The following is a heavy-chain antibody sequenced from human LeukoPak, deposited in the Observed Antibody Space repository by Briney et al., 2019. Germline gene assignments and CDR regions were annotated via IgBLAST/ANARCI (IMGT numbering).Heavy chain of an antibody. CDR3: ARPQTYYDDSSGYPKRYYFDY. Sequence: PGGSLRLSCAASGFTFSSYEMNWVRQAPGKGLEWVSYISSSGSTIYYADSVKGRFTISRDNAKNSLYLQMNSLRAEDTAVYYCARPQTYYDDSSGYPKRYYFDYWCQGPVVTVSA. CDR1: GFTFSSYE. V-gene: IGHV3-48*03. D-gene: IGHD3-22*01. CDR2: ISSSGSTI. J-gene: IGHJ4*02.